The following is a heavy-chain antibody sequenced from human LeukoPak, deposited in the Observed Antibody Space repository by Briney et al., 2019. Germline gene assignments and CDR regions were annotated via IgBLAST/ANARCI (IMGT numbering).Heavy chain of an antibody. J-gene: IGHJ4*01. CDR1: GGSLTSYF. CDR2: ITHFEST. D-gene: IGHD5-12*01. V-gene: IGHV4-34*01. Sequence: SGTLSLTCAVHGGSLTSYFWSWIRQPPGKGLEWIGEITHFESTNYNPSLRSRVTISRDTSKNQFSLRLTSVTAADTAVYYCAPIFGGYSDFDSWGQGTLVTVSP. CDR3: APIFGGYSDFDS.